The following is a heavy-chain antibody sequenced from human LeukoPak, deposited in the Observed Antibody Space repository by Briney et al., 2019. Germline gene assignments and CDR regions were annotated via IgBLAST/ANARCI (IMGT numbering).Heavy chain of an antibody. V-gene: IGHV4-39*07. Sequence: SETLSLTCTVSGGSISSSSYYWGWIRQPPGKGLEWIGSIYYSGSTYYNPSLKSRVTISVDTSKNQSSLKLSSVTAADTAVYYCARCIAAAGYYFDYWGQGTLVTVSS. CDR1: GGSISSSSYY. CDR3: ARCIAAAGYYFDY. CDR2: IYYSGST. D-gene: IGHD6-13*01. J-gene: IGHJ4*02.